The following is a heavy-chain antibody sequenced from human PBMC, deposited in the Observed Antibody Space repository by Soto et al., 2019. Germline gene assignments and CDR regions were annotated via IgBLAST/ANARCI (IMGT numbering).Heavy chain of an antibody. D-gene: IGHD4-17*01. CDR3: ASLIWAPPYGDYDAFDI. CDR2: IWYDGSNK. J-gene: IGHJ3*02. CDR1: GFTFSSYG. Sequence: GGSLRLSCAASGFTFSSYGMHWVRQAPGKGLEWVAVIWYDGSNKYYADSVKGRFTISRDNSKNTLYLQMNSLRAEDTAVYYCASLIWAPPYGDYDAFDIWGQGTMVTVSS. V-gene: IGHV3-33*01.